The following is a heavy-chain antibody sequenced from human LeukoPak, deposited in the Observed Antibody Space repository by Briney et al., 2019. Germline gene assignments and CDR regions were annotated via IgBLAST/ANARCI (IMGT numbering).Heavy chain of an antibody. Sequence: SETLSLTCTVSGYSISSGYYWGWIRQPPGKGLEWIGSIYHSGSTYYNPSLKSRVTISVDTSKNQFSLKLSSVTAADTAVYYCARRRGILTGYYWDPTRNWFDPWGQGTLVTVSS. D-gene: IGHD3-9*01. CDR2: IYHSGST. CDR1: GYSISSGYY. CDR3: ARRRGILTGYYWDPTRNWFDP. V-gene: IGHV4-38-2*02. J-gene: IGHJ5*02.